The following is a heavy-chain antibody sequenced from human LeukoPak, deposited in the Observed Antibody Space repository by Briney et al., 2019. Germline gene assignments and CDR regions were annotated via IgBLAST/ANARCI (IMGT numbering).Heavy chain of an antibody. CDR1: GGTFSSYA. Sequence: SVKVSCKASGGTFSSYAISWVRQAPGQGLEWMGGIIPIFGTANYAQKFQGRVTITTDESMSTAYMELSSLRSEDTAVYYCARDVGYNKYDAFDIWGQGTMVTVSS. J-gene: IGHJ3*02. V-gene: IGHV1-69*05. CDR2: IIPIFGTA. D-gene: IGHD5-24*01. CDR3: ARDVGYNKYDAFDI.